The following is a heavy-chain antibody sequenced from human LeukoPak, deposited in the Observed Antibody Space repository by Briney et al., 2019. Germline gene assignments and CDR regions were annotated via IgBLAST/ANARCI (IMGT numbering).Heavy chain of an antibody. CDR2: IYYSGST. V-gene: IGHV4-39*01. CDR1: GGSISSSSYY. J-gene: IGHJ4*02. Sequence: SETLSLTCTVSGGSISSSSYYWGWIRQPPGKGLEWIGSIYYSGSTYYNPSLKSRVTISVDTSKNQFSLKLSSVTAADTAVYYCARHYTAISLGYFDYWGQGTLVTVSS. D-gene: IGHD5-18*01. CDR3: ARHYTAISLGYFDY.